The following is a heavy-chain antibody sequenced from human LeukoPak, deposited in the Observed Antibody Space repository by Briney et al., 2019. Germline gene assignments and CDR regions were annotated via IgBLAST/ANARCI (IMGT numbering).Heavy chain of an antibody. CDR1: GFTFDDYG. Sequence: GSLRLSCVDSGFTFDDYGMSWVRQLPGKGLEWGAGINWDGGSTFYADSVKGRFIISRDNAKNSLFLQMNSLRVEDTALYYCARDLSSNWYNFAYWGQGTLVTVSS. CDR3: ARDLSSNWYNFAY. CDR2: INWDGGST. J-gene: IGHJ4*02. V-gene: IGHV3-20*04. D-gene: IGHD6-13*01.